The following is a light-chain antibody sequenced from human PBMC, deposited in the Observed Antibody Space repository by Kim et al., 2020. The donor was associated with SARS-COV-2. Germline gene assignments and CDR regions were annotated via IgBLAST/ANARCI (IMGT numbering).Light chain of an antibody. Sequence: VKRTRTLSSEHSSDALAWHQQQPEKGPRYLRKLNSDGSHSKGDGIPDRFSGSSSGAERYLTLSRLQSEDEADYYCQTWGTGIHVVFGGGTQLTVL. CDR2: LNSDGSH. V-gene: IGLV4-69*01. J-gene: IGLJ2*01. CDR1: SEHSSDA. CDR3: QTWGTGIHVV.